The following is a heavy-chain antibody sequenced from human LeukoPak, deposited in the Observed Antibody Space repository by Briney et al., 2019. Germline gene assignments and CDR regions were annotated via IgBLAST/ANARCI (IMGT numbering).Heavy chain of an antibody. CDR1: GGTFSSYA. Sequence: GASVKVSCKASGGTFSSYAISWVRQAPGQGLEWMGGIIPIFGTANYAQKFQGRVTITTDESTSTAYMERSSLRSEDTAVYYCARGNTAMPYNWFDPWGQGALVTVSS. CDR3: ARGNTAMPYNWFDP. V-gene: IGHV1-69*05. CDR2: IIPIFGTA. D-gene: IGHD5-18*01. J-gene: IGHJ5*02.